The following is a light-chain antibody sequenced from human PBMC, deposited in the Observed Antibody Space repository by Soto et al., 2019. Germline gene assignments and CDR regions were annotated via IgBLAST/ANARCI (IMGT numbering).Light chain of an antibody. CDR2: GAY. Sequence: EIVLTQSPGTLSFSPGDSATLSCRASQSVSSNLAWYQQKPGQAPRLLIYGAYTRATGIPARFSGSGSGTEFTLTISSLQSEDFAVYYCQQYYNWPPITFGQGTRLEIK. J-gene: IGKJ5*01. CDR1: QSVSSN. V-gene: IGKV3-15*01. CDR3: QQYYNWPPIT.